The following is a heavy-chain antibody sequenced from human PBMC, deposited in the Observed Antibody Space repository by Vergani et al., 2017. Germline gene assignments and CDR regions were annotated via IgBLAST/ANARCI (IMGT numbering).Heavy chain of an antibody. CDR3: GKNAYYDFSIDWFDP. V-gene: IGHV2-5*01. Sequence: QITLKESGPTLVKPTQTLTLTCTFSGFSLSTSGVSVGWIRQPPGKALEWLAVISWNDDKRYSPSLKNRLTITKDTSKNQVIFTMTKMDPVDPATYYWGKNAYYDFSIDWFDPWGPGTLVTVSS. D-gene: IGHD3-3*01. CDR2: ISWNDDK. J-gene: IGHJ5*02. CDR1: GFSLSTSGVS.